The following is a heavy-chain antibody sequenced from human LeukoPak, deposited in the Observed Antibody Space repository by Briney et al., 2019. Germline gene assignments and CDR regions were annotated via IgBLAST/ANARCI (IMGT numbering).Heavy chain of an antibody. CDR3: ARPVRGP. Sequence: SGTLSLTCAVSGASISSSNWWSWVRQPPGKGLEWIGEINHSGSTNYNPSLKSRVTISVDASTNQFSLKVSSVTAADTAMYYCARPVRGPWGQGTLVTVSS. CDR2: INHSGST. CDR1: GASISSSNW. V-gene: IGHV4-4*02. J-gene: IGHJ5*02.